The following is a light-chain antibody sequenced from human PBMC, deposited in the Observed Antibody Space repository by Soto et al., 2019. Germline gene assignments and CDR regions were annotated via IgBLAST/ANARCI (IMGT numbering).Light chain of an antibody. Sequence: DIQLTQSTSFLSASVGDRVTITCRASQGISSYLAWYQQKPGKVPKLLIYAASTLQSGVPSRFSSSGSGTDFTLTISSLQPEEVATYDCQKYNSAPLTFGGLTKVDIK. CDR3: QKYNSAPLT. V-gene: IGKV1-27*01. CDR1: QGISSY. J-gene: IGKJ4*01. CDR2: AAS.